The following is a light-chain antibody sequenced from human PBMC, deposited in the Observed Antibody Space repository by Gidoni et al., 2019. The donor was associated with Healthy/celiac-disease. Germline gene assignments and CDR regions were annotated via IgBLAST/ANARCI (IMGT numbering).Light chain of an antibody. CDR2: DAS. V-gene: IGKV3-11*01. Sequence: EIVLTQSPATLSLSPGARATLSCRASQSVSSSLAWYQQKPGQAPRLLIYDASNRATGIPARFSGSGSGTDFTLTISSLEPEDFAVYYCQRRSNWPPLTFGGGTKVEIK. CDR3: QRRSNWPPLT. J-gene: IGKJ4*01. CDR1: QSVSSS.